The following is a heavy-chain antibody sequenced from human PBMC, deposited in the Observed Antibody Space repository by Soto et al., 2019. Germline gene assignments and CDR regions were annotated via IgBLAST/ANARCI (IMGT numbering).Heavy chain of an antibody. J-gene: IGHJ5*02. V-gene: IGHV1-2*04. CDR1: GCTVTGYC. CDR2: IKPNSGGT. Sequence: ASVKVSCKAAGCTVTGYCMGWARKAPGQGLEWMGWIKPNSGGTNYAVKSDGWVTMTRDTANSGAYMALSRVSSEDTAVYYCAREGSSSWYLGFSPANLAKYNWFDPWGQGTLVTVSS. D-gene: IGHD6-13*01. CDR3: AREGSSSWYLGFSPANLAKYNWFDP.